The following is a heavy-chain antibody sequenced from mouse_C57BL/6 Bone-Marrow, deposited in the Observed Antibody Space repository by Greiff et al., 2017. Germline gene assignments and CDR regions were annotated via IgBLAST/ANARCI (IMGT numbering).Heavy chain of an antibody. J-gene: IGHJ2*01. Sequence: EVHLVESGGDLVKPGGSLKLSCAASGFTFSSYGMSWVRQTPDKRLEWVATISSGGSYTYYPDSVKGRFTISRDNAKNTRYLQMSSLKSEDTAMYYCARRGYGSNFDYWGQGTTLTVSS. D-gene: IGHD1-1*01. V-gene: IGHV5-6*01. CDR3: ARRGYGSNFDY. CDR2: ISSGGSYT. CDR1: GFTFSSYG.